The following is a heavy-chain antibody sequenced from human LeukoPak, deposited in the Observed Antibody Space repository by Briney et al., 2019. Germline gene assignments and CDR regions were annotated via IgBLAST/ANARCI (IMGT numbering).Heavy chain of an antibody. CDR2: INPNSGGT. CDR1: GYTFTGYY. V-gene: IGHV1-2*02. J-gene: IGHJ4*02. D-gene: IGHD3-10*01. Sequence: GASVKVSCKASGYTFTGYYMHWVRQAPGQGLEWMGWINPNSGGTNYAQKFQGRVTMTRDTSISTAYMELSRLRSDDTAVYYCARIWAWSFPGGSGTYPPYFDYWGQGTLVTVSS. CDR3: ARIWAWSFPGGSGTYPPYFDY.